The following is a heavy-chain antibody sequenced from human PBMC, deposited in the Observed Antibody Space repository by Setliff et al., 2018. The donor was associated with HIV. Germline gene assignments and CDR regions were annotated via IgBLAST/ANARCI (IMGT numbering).Heavy chain of an antibody. CDR1: GGSISSGSYY. V-gene: IGHV4-61*09. Sequence: PSETLSLTCTVSGGSISSGSYYWSWIRQPAGKGLEWIGHIYTSGSTNYNPSLKSRVTISEDTSKHQFSLKLTSVTAADTAVYYCARSPRLRGGHNWFDPWGQGTRVTVSS. D-gene: IGHD4-17*01. CDR3: ARSPRLRGGHNWFDP. J-gene: IGHJ5*02. CDR2: IYTSGST.